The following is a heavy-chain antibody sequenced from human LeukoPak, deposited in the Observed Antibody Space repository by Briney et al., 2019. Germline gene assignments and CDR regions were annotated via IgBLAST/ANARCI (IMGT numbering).Heavy chain of an antibody. CDR2: INPNSGGT. D-gene: IGHD2-2*01. Sequence: ASVKVSCKASGYTFTGYYMHWVRLAPGQGLTWMGWINPNSGGTNYAQKFQGRVTMTRDTSISTAYLELSRLRSDDTAVYYCARGDCSSTSCYAPALNYWGQGTLVTVSS. CDR3: ARGDCSSTSCYAPALNY. CDR1: GYTFTGYY. J-gene: IGHJ4*02. V-gene: IGHV1-2*02.